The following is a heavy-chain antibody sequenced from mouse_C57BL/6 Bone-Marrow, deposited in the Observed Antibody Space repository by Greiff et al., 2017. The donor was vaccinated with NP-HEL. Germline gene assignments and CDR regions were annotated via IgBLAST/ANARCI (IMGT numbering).Heavy chain of an antibody. J-gene: IGHJ4*01. CDR3: ARYYSNLYAMDY. CDR1: GFTFSDYG. V-gene: IGHV5-17*01. D-gene: IGHD2-5*01. Sequence: EVHLVESGGGLVKPGGSLKLSCAASGFTFSDYGMHWVRQAPEKGLEWVAYISSGSSTIYYAATVKGRFTISRDNAKNTLFLQMTSLRSEDTAMYYCARYYSNLYAMDYWGQGTSGTVSS. CDR2: ISSGSSTI.